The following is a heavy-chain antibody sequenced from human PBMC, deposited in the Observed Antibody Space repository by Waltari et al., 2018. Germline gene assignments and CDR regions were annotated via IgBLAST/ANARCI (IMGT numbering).Heavy chain of an antibody. Sequence: QVHLLQSGAEVKKPGASVKVSCRVSGHTLSDLSMHWVRQAPGEGLEWMGSFDPEDGETIFAQRFQGRATMTADTSTETAYMELRSLRTEDTALYYCATPNLGTIREHFDIWGQGTMVTVSS. D-gene: IGHD3-10*01. V-gene: IGHV1-24*01. J-gene: IGHJ3*02. CDR1: GHTLSDLS. CDR3: ATPNLGTIREHFDI. CDR2: FDPEDGET.